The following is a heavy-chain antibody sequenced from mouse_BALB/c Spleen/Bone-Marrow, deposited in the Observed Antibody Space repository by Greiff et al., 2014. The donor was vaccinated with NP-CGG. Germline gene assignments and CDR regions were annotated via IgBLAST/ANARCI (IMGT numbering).Heavy chain of an antibody. V-gene: IGHV1-31*01. CDR1: GYSFTGYY. CDR2: INPYNGAT. CDR3: AREGGLVPDYFDY. J-gene: IGHJ2*01. D-gene: IGHD6-2*01. Sequence: DVHLVESGPELVKPGASVKISCKASGYSFTGYYMHWVKQSHVKSLEWIGRINPYNGATSYNQNFKDKASLTIDKSSSTAYMEVHSPTSEDSAVYYCAREGGLVPDYFDYWGQGTTLTVSS.